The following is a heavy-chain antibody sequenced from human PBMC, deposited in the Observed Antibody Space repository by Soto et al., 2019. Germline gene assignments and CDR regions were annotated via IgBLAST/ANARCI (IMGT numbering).Heavy chain of an antibody. D-gene: IGHD2-8*01. CDR2: MNPNSGNT. Sequence: ASVKVSCKASGFTFTSYDINWVRRATGQGLEWMGWMNPNSGNTGYAQKFQGRVTMTRNTSISTAYMELSSLRSEDTAVYYCARGGMVYAINCYHGMDVCGQGTTVTVSS. CDR1: GFTFTSYD. CDR3: ARGGMVYAINCYHGMDV. V-gene: IGHV1-8*01. J-gene: IGHJ6*02.